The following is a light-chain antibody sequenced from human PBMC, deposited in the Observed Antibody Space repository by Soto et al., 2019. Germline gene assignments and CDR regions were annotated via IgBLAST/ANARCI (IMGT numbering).Light chain of an antibody. Sequence: QLVLTQSPSASASLGASVKLTCTLSSRHSSYAIAWHQQQPEKGPRYLMKLNSDGRHTKGDGXPDRFSGSSSGTERYLTXXXXQSEXXXXXYCQTWGTGILVFGGGTKLTVL. J-gene: IGLJ2*01. CDR3: QTWGTGILV. CDR1: SRHSSYA. CDR2: LNSDGRH. V-gene: IGLV4-69*01.